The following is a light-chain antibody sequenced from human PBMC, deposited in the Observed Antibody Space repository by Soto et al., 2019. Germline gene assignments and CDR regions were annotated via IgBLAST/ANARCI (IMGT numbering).Light chain of an antibody. J-gene: IGKJ4*01. V-gene: IGKV3-20*01. CDR3: QQYGSSPTT. CDR2: GAA. Sequence: EIVLTQSPGTLSLSPGERATLSCRASQTVSSSYLAWYQQKPGQAPRLLIYGAAIRATGIPDRFSGSGSGTDFTLTISRLEPEDFAVYYCQQYGSSPTTFGGGTQVEI. CDR1: QTVSSSY.